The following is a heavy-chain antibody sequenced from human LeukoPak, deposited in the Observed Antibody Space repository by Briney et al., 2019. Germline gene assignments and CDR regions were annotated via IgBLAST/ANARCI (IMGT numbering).Heavy chain of an antibody. CDR3: ARHFRSNGDYGPPDY. J-gene: IGHJ4*02. Sequence: GESLKISCKGSGYSITSYWIAWVLQMPGKGLEWMVIIYPGDSDTRYSPSFQGQVTISADKSISTAYLQWSSLKASDTAMYYCARHFRSNGDYGPPDYWGQGTLVTVSS. D-gene: IGHD4-17*01. CDR2: IYPGDSDT. V-gene: IGHV5-51*01. CDR1: GYSITSYW.